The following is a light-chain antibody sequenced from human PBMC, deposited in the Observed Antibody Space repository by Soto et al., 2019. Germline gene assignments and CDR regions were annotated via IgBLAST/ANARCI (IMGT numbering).Light chain of an antibody. CDR1: KLGNKY. CDR3: QAWDSSTGV. Sequence: SYELTQPPSVSVSPGQTASITCSGDKLGNKYPSWYQQKPGQPPVLVIYQDTKRPSGIPERFSGSNSGNTATLTISGTQAMDEADYYCQAWDSSTGVFGGGTQLTVL. J-gene: IGLJ2*01. V-gene: IGLV3-1*01. CDR2: QDT.